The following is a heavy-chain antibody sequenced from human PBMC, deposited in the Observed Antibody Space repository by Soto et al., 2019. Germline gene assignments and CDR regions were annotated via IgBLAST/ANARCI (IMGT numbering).Heavy chain of an antibody. CDR3: AREGHDY. CDR2: ISYDGSNK. J-gene: IGHJ4*02. V-gene: IGHV3-30-3*01. CDR1: GFTFSSYA. Sequence: QVQLVESGGGVVQPGRSLRLSCAASGFTFSSYAMHWDRQAPGKGLEWVAVISYDGSNKYYADSVKGRFTISRDNSKNTLYLQMNSLRAEDTAVYYCAREGHDYWGQGTLVTVSS.